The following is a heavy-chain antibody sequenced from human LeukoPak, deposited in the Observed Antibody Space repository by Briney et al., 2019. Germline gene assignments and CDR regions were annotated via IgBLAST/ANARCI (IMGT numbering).Heavy chain of an antibody. CDR2: IIPIFGTA. D-gene: IGHD2-2*01. CDR3: ARDSSSTDYFDY. V-gene: IGHV1-69*05. CDR1: GGTFSSCA. Sequence: GASVKVSCTASGGTFSSCAISWVRQAPGQGLEWIGGIIPIFGTANYAQKFQGRVTITTDESTSTAYMELSSLRSEDTAVYYCARDSSSTDYFDYWGQGTLVIVSS. J-gene: IGHJ4*02.